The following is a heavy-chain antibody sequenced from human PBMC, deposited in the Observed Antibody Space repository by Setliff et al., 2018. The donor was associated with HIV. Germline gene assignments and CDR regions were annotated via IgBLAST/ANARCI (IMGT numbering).Heavy chain of an antibody. CDR2: IYHSGTT. D-gene: IGHD5-12*01. V-gene: IGHV4-38-2*01. CDR3: ARQGDGYNLYHVYYFDY. Sequence: SETLSLTCAVSGYSISSGYYWGWIRQTPGKGLEWIGSIYHSGTTHYNPSLRSRVTISVDTSKNQFSLKPSSVTAADTAVYYCARQGDGYNLYHVYYFDYWGQGTLVTVSS. CDR1: GYSISSGYY. J-gene: IGHJ4*02.